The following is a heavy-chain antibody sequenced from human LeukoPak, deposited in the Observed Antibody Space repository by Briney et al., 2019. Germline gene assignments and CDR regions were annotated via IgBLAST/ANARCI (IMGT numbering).Heavy chain of an antibody. D-gene: IGHD7-27*01. J-gene: IGHJ3*02. Sequence: GGSLRLSCAASGFTFSSYAMHWVRQAPGKGLEWVALISYDGSNNFYADSVKGRFTISRDNSKNTLYLQMNSLRVEDTAVYYCARVLLTGDRPGAFDIWGQGTMVTVSS. CDR2: ISYDGSNN. V-gene: IGHV3-30-3*01. CDR1: GFTFSSYA. CDR3: ARVLLTGDRPGAFDI.